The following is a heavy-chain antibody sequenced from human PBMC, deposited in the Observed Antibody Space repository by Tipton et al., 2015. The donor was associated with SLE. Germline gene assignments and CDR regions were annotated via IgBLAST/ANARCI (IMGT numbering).Heavy chain of an antibody. CDR2: INHSGST. J-gene: IGHJ4*02. CDR3: ARGKAEQLVDFDY. Sequence: TLSLTCAVYGGSFSGYYWSWIRQLPGKGLEWIGEINHSGSTNYNPSLKSRVTISVDTSKNRFSLKLSSVTAADTAVYYCARGKAEQLVDFDYWGQGTLVTVSS. V-gene: IGHV4-34*01. CDR1: GGSFSGYY. D-gene: IGHD6-6*01.